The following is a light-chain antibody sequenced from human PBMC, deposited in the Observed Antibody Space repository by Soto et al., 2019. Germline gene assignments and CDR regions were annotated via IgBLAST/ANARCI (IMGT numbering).Light chain of an antibody. Sequence: QSALTQPASVSGSPGQSITISCTGTSSDIGAYNSVSWYQQHPGKAPKLMIHEVSNRPSGVSNRFSASKSGNTASLTISGLQAEDEADYYCSSRTTSNPYVFGTGTKVTVL. CDR1: SSDIGAYNS. J-gene: IGLJ1*01. CDR3: SSRTTSNPYV. V-gene: IGLV2-14*01. CDR2: EVS.